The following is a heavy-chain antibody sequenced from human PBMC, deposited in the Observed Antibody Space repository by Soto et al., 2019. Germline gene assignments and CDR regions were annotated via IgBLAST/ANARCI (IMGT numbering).Heavy chain of an antibody. Sequence: EVQLVESGGGLVEPGGSLRLSCAASGFAFSNVWMSWVRQAPGKGLEWVGRTKSKGDGGTTDYAAPVKGRFSISRDDSKHTMYLQMNSLKIEDTGVYYCASYYYGSFDLWGHVTLVTVSS. CDR2: TKSKGDGGTT. J-gene: IGHJ5*02. CDR1: GFAFSNVW. D-gene: IGHD3-10*01. CDR3: ASYYYGSFDL. V-gene: IGHV3-15*01.